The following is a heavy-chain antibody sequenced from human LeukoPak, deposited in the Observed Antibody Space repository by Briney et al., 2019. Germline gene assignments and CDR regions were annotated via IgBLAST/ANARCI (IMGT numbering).Heavy chain of an antibody. D-gene: IGHD4-17*01. CDR3: ARHEELYYGDYGNLYYYYGMDV. V-gene: IGHV4-59*08. Sequence: SETLSLTCTVSGGSISSFYWSWIRPPPGKGLEWIGYIYYSGSTNYNPSLKSRVTISVDTSKNQFSLKLSSVTAADTAVYYCARHEELYYGDYGNLYYYYGMDVWGQGTTVTVSS. CDR1: GGSISSFY. J-gene: IGHJ6*02. CDR2: IYYSGST.